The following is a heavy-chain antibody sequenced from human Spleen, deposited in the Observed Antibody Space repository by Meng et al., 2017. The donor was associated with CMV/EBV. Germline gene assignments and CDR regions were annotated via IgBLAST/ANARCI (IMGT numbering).Heavy chain of an antibody. CDR2: ISSNSIDI. V-gene: IGHV3-21*01. CDR1: GFTFSSYG. CDR3: ARDRTSNRFDY. D-gene: IGHD2-8*01. Sequence: GESLKISCAASGFTFSSYGMHWVRHTPGKGLEWVSSISSNSIDIYYADLVKGRFTISRDNAKNSLFLQMNSLRAEDTAVYYCARDRTSNRFDYWGQGTLVTVSS. J-gene: IGHJ4*02.